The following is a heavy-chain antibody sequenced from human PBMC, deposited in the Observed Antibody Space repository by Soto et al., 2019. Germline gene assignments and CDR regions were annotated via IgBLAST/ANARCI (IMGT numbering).Heavy chain of an antibody. CDR2: MNPNSGNT. Sequence: ASVKVSCKASGYTFTSYDINWVRQATGQGLEWMGWMNPNSGNTGYAQKFQGRVTMTRNTSISTAYMELSSLRSEDTAVYYCARALLKRYCISTSCTHYYYYGMDVWGQGTTVTV. D-gene: IGHD2-2*01. V-gene: IGHV1-8*01. J-gene: IGHJ6*02. CDR1: GYTFTSYD. CDR3: ARALLKRYCISTSCTHYYYYGMDV.